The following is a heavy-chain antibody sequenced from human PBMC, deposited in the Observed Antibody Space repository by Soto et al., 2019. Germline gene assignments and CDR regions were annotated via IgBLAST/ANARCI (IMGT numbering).Heavy chain of an antibody. CDR1: GGSIGTYF. CDR3: ARGGYYFDTTEWDY. D-gene: IGHD3-22*01. Sequence: QLQESGPGLVKPSETLSLTCIVSGGSIGTYFWTWIRQPPGKGLQWIGSISYSGDANYNPSLKSRLTISIDTSKNYFSLKLTSVTAADTAVYYCARGGYYFDTTEWDYWGQGTLVTVSS. CDR2: ISYSGDA. V-gene: IGHV4-59*01. J-gene: IGHJ4*02.